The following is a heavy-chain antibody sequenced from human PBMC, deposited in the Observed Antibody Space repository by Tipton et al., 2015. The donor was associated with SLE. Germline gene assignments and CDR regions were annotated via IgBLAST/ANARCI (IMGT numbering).Heavy chain of an antibody. Sequence: SLRLSCAASGFTVSSNYMSWVRQAPGKGLEWVSVIYSGGSTYYADSVKGRFTISRHNSKNKLYLQMNSLRAEATAVYYCARASSGWYLDIWGQGTMVTVSS. CDR2: IYSGGST. D-gene: IGHD6-19*01. CDR3: ARASSGWYLDI. CDR1: GFTVSSNY. V-gene: IGHV3-53*04. J-gene: IGHJ3*02.